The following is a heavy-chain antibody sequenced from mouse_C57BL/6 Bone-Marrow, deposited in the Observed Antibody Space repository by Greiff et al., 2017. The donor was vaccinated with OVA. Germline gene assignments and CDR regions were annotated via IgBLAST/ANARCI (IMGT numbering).Heavy chain of an antibody. D-gene: IGHD2-3*01. CDR3: ARREDGYWFAY. J-gene: IGHJ3*01. V-gene: IGHV5-6*01. Sequence: EVQLVESGGDLVKPGGSLKLSCAASGFTFSSYGMSWVRQTPDKRLEWVATISSGGSYTYYPDSVKGRFTISRDNAKNTLYLQMSSLKSEDTAMYYCARREDGYWFAYWGQGTLVTVSA. CDR2: ISSGGSYT. CDR1: GFTFSSYG.